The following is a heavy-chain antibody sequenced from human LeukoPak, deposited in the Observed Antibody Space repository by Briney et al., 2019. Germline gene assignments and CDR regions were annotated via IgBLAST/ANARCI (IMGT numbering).Heavy chain of an antibody. J-gene: IGHJ4*02. CDR2: VNQGGSET. CDR3: AKSGYNRFDY. D-gene: IGHD5-24*01. Sequence: GGSLRLSCAASGFSFNTYWMTWVRQAPGKGLEWVANVNQGGSETYYVDSVKGRFTISRDNSKNTLYLQMNSLIAEDTAVYYCAKSGYNRFDYWGQGTRVTVSS. V-gene: IGHV3-7*03. CDR1: GFSFNTYW.